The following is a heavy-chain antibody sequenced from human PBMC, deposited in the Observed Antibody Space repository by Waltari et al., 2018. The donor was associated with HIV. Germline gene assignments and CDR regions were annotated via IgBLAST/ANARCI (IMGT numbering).Heavy chain of an antibody. V-gene: IGHV3-7*01. CDR3: ASPRSGF. Sequence: EVQVVESGGGLVQPGGSLRLSCVASGFTFSTYWMRWIRQAPGKGLGWVTKRDQDGSDKYYLDSVKGRFTISRDNAKNSLSLQMSSLRAEDTAVYYCASPRSGFWGQGTRVTVSS. D-gene: IGHD3-10*01. CDR1: GFTFSTYW. J-gene: IGHJ4*02. CDR2: RDQDGSDK.